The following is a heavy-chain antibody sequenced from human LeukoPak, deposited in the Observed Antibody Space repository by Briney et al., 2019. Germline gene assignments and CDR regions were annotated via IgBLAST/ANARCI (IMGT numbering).Heavy chain of an antibody. V-gene: IGHV1-58*01. J-gene: IGHJ4*02. CDR2: IVVGSGNT. CDR3: AAVGSFDY. Sequence: GASVKVSCKAPGFTFTRSAVQWVRQARGQRLEWIGWIVVGSGNTNYTQKFQERVTITRDMSTSTAYMELSRLRSEDTAVYYCAAVGSFDYWGQGTLVTVSS. D-gene: IGHD3-10*01. CDR1: GFTFTRSA.